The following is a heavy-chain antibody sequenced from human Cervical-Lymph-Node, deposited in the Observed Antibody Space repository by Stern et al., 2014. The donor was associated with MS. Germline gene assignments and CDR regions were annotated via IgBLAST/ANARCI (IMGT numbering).Heavy chain of an antibody. V-gene: IGHV3-74*02. CDR1: GFTFSSYW. Sequence: VQLVESGGGLVQPGGSLRLSCAASGFTFSSYWMHWVRQAPGKGLVRVSRINTDGRSTNYADSVKGRFTISRDNAKNTLYLRMNSLRVEDTAVYYCARGTVAAAGTDYWGQGTLVTVSS. CDR3: ARGTVAAAGTDY. J-gene: IGHJ4*02. D-gene: IGHD6-13*01. CDR2: INTDGRST.